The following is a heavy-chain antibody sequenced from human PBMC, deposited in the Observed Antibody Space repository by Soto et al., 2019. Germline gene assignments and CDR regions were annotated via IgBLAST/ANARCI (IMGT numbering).Heavy chain of an antibody. CDR1: GGSISSYY. D-gene: IGHD6-13*01. Sequence: NPSETLSLTCTVSGGSISSYYWSWIRQPAGKGLEWIVRIYTSGSTNYKPALKSRVTMSVDTSKNQFSLKLSSVTAADTAVYYCARDSPAGTVDYFEXWGQGTLVTVSX. CDR2: IYTSGST. J-gene: IGHJ1*01. CDR3: ARDSPAGTVDYFEX. V-gene: IGHV4-4*07.